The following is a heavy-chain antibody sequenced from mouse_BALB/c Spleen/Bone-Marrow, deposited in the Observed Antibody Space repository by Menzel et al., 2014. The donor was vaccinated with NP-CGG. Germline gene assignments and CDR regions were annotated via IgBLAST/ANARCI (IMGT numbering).Heavy chain of an antibody. V-gene: IGHV5-6-4*01. CDR2: ISSGGSYT. D-gene: IGHD2-1*01. Sequence: EVKLVESGGGLVKPGGSLKLSCAASGFTFSSYTMSWVRQTPEKRLEWVATISSGGSYTYYPDSVKGRFTISRDNAKNTLYLQMSSPKSEDTAMYYCTRDGKGNYDYAMDYWGQGTSVTVSS. CDR1: GFTFSSYT. J-gene: IGHJ4*01. CDR3: TRDGKGNYDYAMDY.